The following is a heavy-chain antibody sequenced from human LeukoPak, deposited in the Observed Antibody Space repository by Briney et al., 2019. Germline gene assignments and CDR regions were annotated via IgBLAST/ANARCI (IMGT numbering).Heavy chain of an antibody. J-gene: IGHJ5*02. V-gene: IGHV3-21*01. D-gene: IGHD2-15*01. CDR2: ISSSSSYI. CDR3: ARDNHYCSGGSCFGSNNWFDP. Sequence: GGSLRLSCAASGFTFSSYSMNWVRQAPGKGLEWVSSISSSSSYIYYADSVKGRFTISGDNAKNSLYLQMNSLRAEDTAVYYCARDNHYCSGGSCFGSNNWFDPWGQGTLVTVSS. CDR1: GFTFSSYS.